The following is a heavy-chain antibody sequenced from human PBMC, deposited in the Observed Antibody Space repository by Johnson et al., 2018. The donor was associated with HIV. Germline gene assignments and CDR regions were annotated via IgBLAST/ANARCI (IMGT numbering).Heavy chain of an antibody. CDR2: LSYDGSNK. J-gene: IGHJ3*02. CDR1: GFTFSNYA. V-gene: IGHV3-30*04. CDR3: ARSGTAVDGYSSSLGDAFDI. Sequence: VQVVESGGGVVQPGRSLRLSCAASGFTFSNYAMHWVRQAPGKGLEWVTVLSYDGSNKYYAESVKGRFTISRDNAKNSLYLQMNSLRAEDTAVYYCARSGTAVDGYSSSLGDAFDIWGQGTMVTVSS. D-gene: IGHD6-13*01.